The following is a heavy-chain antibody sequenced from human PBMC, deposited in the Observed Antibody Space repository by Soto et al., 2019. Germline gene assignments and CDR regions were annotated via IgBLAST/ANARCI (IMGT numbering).Heavy chain of an antibody. CDR3: ARGRYQLDDY. CDR2: IWYDGSNK. D-gene: IGHD2-2*01. V-gene: IGHV3-33*01. J-gene: IGHJ4*02. CDR1: GFTFSSYG. Sequence: QVQLVESGGGVVQPGRSLRLSCAASGFTFSSYGMHWVRQAPGKGLEWVAVIWYDGSNKYYADSVKGRFTISRDNSKNTLYLQMNSLRAADTAVYYCARGRYQLDDYWGQGTLVTVSS.